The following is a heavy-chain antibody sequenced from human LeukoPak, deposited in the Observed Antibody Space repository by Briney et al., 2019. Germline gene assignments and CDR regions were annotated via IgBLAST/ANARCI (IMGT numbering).Heavy chain of an antibody. D-gene: IGHD4-23*01. CDR3: TTVRNNPSGGIGFDY. Sequence: GGSLRLTCAASGCTFSNACMSWVRQAPGKGLEWVGRIKSKSVGGTIDYAAPVKGRFTISRDDSKNKVYLQMNSLKTEDTAVYYRTTVRNNPSGGIGFDYWGQGSLVTVSS. J-gene: IGHJ4*02. CDR1: GCTFSNAC. V-gene: IGHV3-15*01. CDR2: IKSKSVGGTI.